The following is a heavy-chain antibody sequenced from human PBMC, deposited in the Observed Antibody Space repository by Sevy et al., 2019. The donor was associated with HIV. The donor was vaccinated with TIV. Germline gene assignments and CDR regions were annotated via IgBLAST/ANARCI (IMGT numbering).Heavy chain of an antibody. CDR2: VSISGDNT. J-gene: IGHJ4*02. D-gene: IGHD3-10*01. Sequence: GGSLRLSCAASGFTFSSYAMSWFRQDPGKGLEWVSGVSISGDNTYYADSVKGRFAISRDNSKNTLYLQMDSLGAEETAVYYCAKGLYASGIFDYWGQGTLVTVSS. V-gene: IGHV3-23*01. CDR1: GFTFSSYA. CDR3: AKGLYASGIFDY.